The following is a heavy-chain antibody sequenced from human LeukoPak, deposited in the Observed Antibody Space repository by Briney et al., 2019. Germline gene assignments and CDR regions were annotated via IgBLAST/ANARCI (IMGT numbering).Heavy chain of an antibody. Sequence: SETLSLTCAVYGGSFSGYYWSWIRQPPGKGLEWIGEINHSGSTNYNPSLKSRVTISVDTSKNQFSLKLSSVTAADTAVYYCARVGVVVVPAAIRWFDPWGEGTLVTVSS. V-gene: IGHV4-34*01. J-gene: IGHJ5*02. D-gene: IGHD2-2*02. CDR2: INHSGST. CDR3: ARVGVVVVPAAIRWFDP. CDR1: GGSFSGYY.